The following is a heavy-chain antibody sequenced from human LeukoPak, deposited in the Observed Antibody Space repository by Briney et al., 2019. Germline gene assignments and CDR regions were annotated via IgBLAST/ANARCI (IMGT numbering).Heavy chain of an antibody. D-gene: IGHD6-13*01. CDR3: ASLYSSSWYVSYYYYYGMDV. CDR1: GGSFSGYY. V-gene: IGHV4-34*01. Sequence: PSETLSLTCAVYGGSFSGYYWSWIRQPPGKGLEWIGEINHSGSTNYNPSLKSRVTISVDTSKNQFSLKLSSVTAADTAVYYCASLYSSSWYVSYYYYYGMDVWGQGTTVTVSS. J-gene: IGHJ6*02. CDR2: INHSGST.